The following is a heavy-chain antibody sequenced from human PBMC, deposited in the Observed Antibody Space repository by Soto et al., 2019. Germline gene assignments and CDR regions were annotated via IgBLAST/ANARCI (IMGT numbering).Heavy chain of an antibody. V-gene: IGHV2-5*02. CDR1: GFSLTTSGVG. CDR2: IYWDDDK. CDR3: AHRVLRTVFGLVTTTAIYFDF. Sequence: QITLNESGPTQVKPRQTLTLTCTFSGFSLTTSGVGVGWIRQSPGKAPEWLALIYWDDDKRYSPSLKSRPTITKDTSQNQVGLTIADLDPADTATYYCAHRVLRTVFGLVTTTAIYFDFWGQGTPVAVSS. J-gene: IGHJ4*02. D-gene: IGHD3-3*01.